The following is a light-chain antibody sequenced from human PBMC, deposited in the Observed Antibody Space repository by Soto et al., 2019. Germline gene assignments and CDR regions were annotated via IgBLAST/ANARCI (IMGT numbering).Light chain of an antibody. Sequence: QSALTQPRSVSGSPGQSVTISCTGTSSDVGGYNYVSWYQQHPGKAPKLMIYDVSKRPSGVPDRFSGSKSGNTASLTISGIQAEDEADYYCCSYAGSYTLFGGGTQLTVL. CDR3: CSYAGSYTL. CDR2: DVS. V-gene: IGLV2-11*01. CDR1: SSDVGGYNY. J-gene: IGLJ2*01.